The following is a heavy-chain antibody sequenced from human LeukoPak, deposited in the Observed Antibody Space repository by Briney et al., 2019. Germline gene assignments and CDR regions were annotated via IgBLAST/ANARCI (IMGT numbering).Heavy chain of an antibody. D-gene: IGHD3-22*01. CDR2: IYYSGST. V-gene: IGHV4-59*01. J-gene: IGHJ5*02. CDR3: ARVRIDYYDSSGYYVVWFDP. CDR1: GGSISSYY. Sequence: SETLSLTCTVSGGSISSYYWSWIRQPPGKGLEWIGYIYYSGSTNYNPSLKSRVTISVDTSKNQFSLKLSSVTAVDTAVYYCARVRIDYYDSSGYYVVWFDPWGQGTLVTVSS.